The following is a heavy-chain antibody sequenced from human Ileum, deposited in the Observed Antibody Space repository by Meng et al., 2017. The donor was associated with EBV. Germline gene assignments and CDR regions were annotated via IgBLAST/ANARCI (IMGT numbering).Heavy chain of an antibody. CDR1: SDCISNHIW. J-gene: IGHJ1*01. Sequence: VELRAGGPALVKRTETLYTVSGFSSDCISNHIWWAGDRQPPGKGLEWIGDIAHRGSSAYNPSPKSRVSMSIDKSKNQCSLKLTAVYAADTAVYHCLIASGCSVWGQGTLVTVSS. D-gene: IGHD3-9*01. V-gene: IGHV4-4*02. CDR3: LIASGCSV. CDR2: IAHRGSS.